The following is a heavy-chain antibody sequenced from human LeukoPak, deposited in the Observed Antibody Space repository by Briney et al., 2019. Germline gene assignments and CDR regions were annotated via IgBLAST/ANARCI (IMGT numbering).Heavy chain of an antibody. Sequence: GGSLRLSCAASGFSFSSYWMSWVRQPPGKGLEWVANIKQDGSEKYYVDSVKGRFTISRENAKNSLYLQMNSLRAEDTAVYYCARSIVVVPAAMGYWGQGTRVTVSS. D-gene: IGHD2-2*01. CDR3: ARSIVVVPAAMGY. V-gene: IGHV3-7*01. CDR1: GFSFSSYW. J-gene: IGHJ4*02. CDR2: IKQDGSEK.